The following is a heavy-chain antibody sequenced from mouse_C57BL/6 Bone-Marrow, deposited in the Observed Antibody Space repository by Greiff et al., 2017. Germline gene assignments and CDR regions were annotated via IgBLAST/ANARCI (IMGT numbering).Heavy chain of an antibody. CDR1: GYTFTSYW. D-gene: IGHD1-1*01. J-gene: IGHJ2*01. CDR2: IDPSDSYT. V-gene: IGHV1-69*01. Sequence: QVQLQQPGAELVMPGASVKLSCKASGYTFTSYWMHWVKQRPGQGLEWIGEIDPSDSYTNSNQKFKGKSTLTVDKSSSTAYMQLSRLTSEDAAVYYCARDRMYVYGGRWDFGGQGTTLTVSA. CDR3: ARDRMYVYGGRWDF.